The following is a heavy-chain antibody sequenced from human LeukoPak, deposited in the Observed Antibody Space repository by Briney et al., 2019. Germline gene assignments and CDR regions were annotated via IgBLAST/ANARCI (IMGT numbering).Heavy chain of an antibody. Sequence: GASVKVSCKASGYTFTSYGISWVRQAPGQGLEWMGWISAYNGNTNYAQKLQGRVTMTTDTSTSTAYMELRSLRSDDTAVYYCARDYDILTIDAFDIWGQGTMVTVSS. CDR3: ARDYDILTIDAFDI. J-gene: IGHJ3*02. V-gene: IGHV1-18*01. CDR1: GYTFTSYG. D-gene: IGHD3-9*01. CDR2: ISAYNGNT.